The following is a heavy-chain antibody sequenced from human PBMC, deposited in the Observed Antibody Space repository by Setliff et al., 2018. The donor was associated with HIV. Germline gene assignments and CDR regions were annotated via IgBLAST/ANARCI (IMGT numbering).Heavy chain of an antibody. D-gene: IGHD6-25*01. CDR3: ARGAWYTGGRHSSRYLDV. V-gene: IGHV1-8*02. J-gene: IGHJ6*03. CDR1: GYTFTNSD. Sequence: GASVKVSCKASGYTFTNSDINWVRQATGQGLEWMGWMNPKSGNTGYAQRFQGRVTMTRDTSGSTAYMELSSLRSEDTAVYYCARGAWYTGGRHSSRYLDVWGKGTTVTVSS. CDR2: MNPKSGNT.